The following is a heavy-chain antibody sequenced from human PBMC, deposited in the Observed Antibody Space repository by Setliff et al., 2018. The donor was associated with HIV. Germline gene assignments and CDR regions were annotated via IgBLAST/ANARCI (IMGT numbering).Heavy chain of an antibody. CDR1: GFTFSDHY. V-gene: IGHV3-72*01. CDR3: TRDLYSSSWYPNYYYYYMDV. CDR2: SRNKANSYTT. J-gene: IGHJ6*03. D-gene: IGHD6-13*01. Sequence: LGGSLRLSCAASGFTFSDHYMDWVRQAPGKGLEWVGRSRNKANSYTTEYAASVKGRFTISRDDSKSIAYLQMNSLKTEDTAVDFCTRDLYSSSWYPNYYYYYMDVWGKGTTVTVSS.